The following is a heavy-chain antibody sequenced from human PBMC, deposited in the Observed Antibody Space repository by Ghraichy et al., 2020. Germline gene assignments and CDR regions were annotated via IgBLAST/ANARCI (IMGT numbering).Heavy chain of an antibody. D-gene: IGHD5-24*01. V-gene: IGHV4-38-2*02. CDR1: GYSISTDYY. CDR3: ARDDLGDAYNSRFDY. Sequence: GSLRLSCAVSGYSISTDYYWGWIRQPPGKGLEWIGSMYHSGSTYYNPSLKSRVSISIDTSKNQFSLKLSSVTAADTAGYYCARDDLGDAYNSRFDYWGQGTLVTVSS. CDR2: MYHSGST. J-gene: IGHJ4*02.